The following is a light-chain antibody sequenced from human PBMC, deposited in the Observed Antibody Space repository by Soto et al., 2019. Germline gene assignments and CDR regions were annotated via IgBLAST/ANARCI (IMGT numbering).Light chain of an antibody. Sequence: SALTQPPSASGSPGQSVAISCSGTSSDVGGYNYVSWYQQYPGKAPKLMIYEVTKRPSGVPDRFSGSKSGNTASLTVSGLQAEDEADYYCSSYGGNNNLLFGGGTKLTVL. J-gene: IGLJ2*01. CDR3: SSYGGNNNLL. CDR1: SSDVGGYNY. V-gene: IGLV2-8*01. CDR2: EVT.